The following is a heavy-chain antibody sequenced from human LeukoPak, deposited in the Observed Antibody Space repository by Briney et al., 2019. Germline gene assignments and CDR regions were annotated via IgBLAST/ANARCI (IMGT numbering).Heavy chain of an antibody. CDR1: GYTFTNYD. J-gene: IGHJ4*02. Sequence: ASVKVSCKTSGYTFTNYDIIWVRQATGQGLEWMGWISAYNGNTNYAQKFQGRVTMTTDTSTSTAYMELRSLRSDDTAVYYCARETYDNSGYAYWGQGTLVTVSS. V-gene: IGHV1-18*01. CDR2: ISAYNGNT. CDR3: ARETYDNSGYAY. D-gene: IGHD3-22*01.